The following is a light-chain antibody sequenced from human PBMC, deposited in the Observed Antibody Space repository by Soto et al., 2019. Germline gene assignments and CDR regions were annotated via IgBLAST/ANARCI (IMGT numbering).Light chain of an antibody. Sequence: QSVLTQPPSASGTPGQRGTISCSGSSSNIGSNYVYWYQQLPGTAPKLLISRNNQRPSGVPDRFSGSKSGTSASLAISGLRSEDEADYYCAAWDDSLSGSWVFGGGTKVTVL. V-gene: IGLV1-47*02. J-gene: IGLJ3*02. CDR3: AAWDDSLSGSWV. CDR2: RNN. CDR1: SSNIGSNY.